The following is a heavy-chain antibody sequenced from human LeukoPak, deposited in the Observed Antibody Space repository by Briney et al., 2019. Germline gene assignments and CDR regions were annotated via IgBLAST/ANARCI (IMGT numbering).Heavy chain of an antibody. Sequence: SGTLSLTCGVSGGSIDSSNYWSWVRQAPGKGLEWIGEIAHDGTRNYNPSLGSRVAMSIDRANHYFSLSLTAVTAADTALYYCPRENRPFCAFAFWGQGVMVTVSS. V-gene: IGHV4-4*02. D-gene: IGHD2/OR15-2a*01. CDR3: PRENRPFCAFAF. CDR2: IAHDGTR. CDR1: GGSIDSSNY. J-gene: IGHJ4*02.